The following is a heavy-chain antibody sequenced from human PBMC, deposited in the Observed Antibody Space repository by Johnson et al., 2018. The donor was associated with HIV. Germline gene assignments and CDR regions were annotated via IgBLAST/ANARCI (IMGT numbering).Heavy chain of an antibody. J-gene: IGHJ3*02. V-gene: IGHV3-66*01. CDR2: IYSGGST. CDR3: ASVPMIVVLDGAFDI. D-gene: IGHD3-22*01. CDR1: GFTVSSNY. Sequence: VQLVESGGGLVQPGGSLRLSCAASGFTVSSNYMSWVRQAPGKGLEWVSVIYSGGSTYYADSVKGRFTISRDNSKNTLYLQMNSLRAEDTAVYYCASVPMIVVLDGAFDIWGQGTRVTVSS.